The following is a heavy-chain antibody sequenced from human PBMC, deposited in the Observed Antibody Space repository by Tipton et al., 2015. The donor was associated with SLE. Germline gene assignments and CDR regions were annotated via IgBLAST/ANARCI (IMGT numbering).Heavy chain of an antibody. CDR2: ISSSSSYT. CDR3: ARDLSSVDTAMVPG. J-gene: IGHJ4*02. CDR1: GFTFSSYG. Sequence: SLRLSCAASGFTFSSYGMHWVRQAPGKGLEWVSSISSSSSYTYYADSVKGRFTISRDNAKNSLYLQMNSLRAEDTAVYYCARDLSSVDTAMVPGWGQGTLVTVSS. V-gene: IGHV3-21*01. D-gene: IGHD5-18*01.